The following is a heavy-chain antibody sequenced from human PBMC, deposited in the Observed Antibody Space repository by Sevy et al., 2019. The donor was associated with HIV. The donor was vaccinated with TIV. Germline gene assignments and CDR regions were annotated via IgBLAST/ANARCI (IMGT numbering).Heavy chain of an antibody. D-gene: IGHD2-2*01. CDR1: DGSFSGYY. J-gene: IGHJ5*02. V-gene: IGHV4-34*01. CDR3: ARSPPVVVVPGAPSWFDP. Sequence: SETLSLTCAVHDGSFSGYYWNWIRQLPGKGLEWIGEINESGITYYNPSLKSRVTISVDTSKKQFSLKLNAVTAVDSTVYFCARSPPVVVVPGAPSWFDPWGQGTLVTVSS. CDR2: INESGIT.